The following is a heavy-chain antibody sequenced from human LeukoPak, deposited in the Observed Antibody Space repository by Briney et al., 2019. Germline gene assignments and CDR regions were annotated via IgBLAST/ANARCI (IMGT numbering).Heavy chain of an antibody. CDR3: ARDRTVTDAHYYYYYGMDV. D-gene: IGHD4-17*01. V-gene: IGHV4-31*03. CDR1: GGSISSGGYY. J-gene: IGHJ6*02. Sequence: SETLSLTCTASGGSISSGGYYWSWIRQHPGKGLEWIGYIYYSGSTYYNPSLKSRGTISVDTSKNQFSLKLSSVTAADTAVYYCARDRTVTDAHYYYYYGMDVWGQGTTVTVSS. CDR2: IYYSGST.